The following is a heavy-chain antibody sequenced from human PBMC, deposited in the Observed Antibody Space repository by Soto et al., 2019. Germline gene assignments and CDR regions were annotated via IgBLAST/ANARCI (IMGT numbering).Heavy chain of an antibody. J-gene: IGHJ4*02. CDR2: VSVDPGNT. Sequence: GGSLRLSCTASGFTLSSYPMSWVRQTPGKGLQWVASVSVDPGNTYYADPVKGRFTISRDNSIYTLYLQMNNVTAEDTAIYYCVKDGIRGIHIDKWGQGTLVTVSS. V-gene: IGHV3-23*01. CDR1: GFTLSSYP. CDR3: VKDGIRGIHIDK.